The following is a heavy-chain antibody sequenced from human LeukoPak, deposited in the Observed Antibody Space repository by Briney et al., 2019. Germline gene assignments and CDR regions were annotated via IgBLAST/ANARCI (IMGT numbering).Heavy chain of an antibody. CDR2: ISHDRSNS. V-gene: IGHV3-30-3*01. CDR1: GFTFSNYA. J-gene: IGHJ4*02. CDR3: ARDLSGSYMSDY. Sequence: GRSLRLSCAASGFTFSNYAMHWARQAPGKGLGWVAFISHDRSNSCHADSVKGRFTISRDNSKNTLYLQMNSLTDEDTAVYYCARDLSGSYMSDYWGQGTLVTVSS. D-gene: IGHD3-10*01.